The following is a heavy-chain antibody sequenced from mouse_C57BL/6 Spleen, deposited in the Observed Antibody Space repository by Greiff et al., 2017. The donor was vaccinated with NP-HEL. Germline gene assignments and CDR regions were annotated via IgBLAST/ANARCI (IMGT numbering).Heavy chain of an antibody. CDR1: GYAFSSYW. CDR3: AREGTYYRPFDY. Sequence: QVHVKQSGAELVKPGASVKISCKASGYAFSSYWMNWVKQRPGKGLEWIGQIYPGDGDTNYNGKFKGKATLTADKSSSTAYMQLSSLTSEDSAVYFCAREGTYYRPFDYWGQGTTLTVSS. V-gene: IGHV1-80*01. J-gene: IGHJ2*01. CDR2: IYPGDGDT. D-gene: IGHD2-14*01.